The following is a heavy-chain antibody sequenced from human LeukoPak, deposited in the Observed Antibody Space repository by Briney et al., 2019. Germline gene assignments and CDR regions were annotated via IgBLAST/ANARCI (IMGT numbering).Heavy chain of an antibody. J-gene: IGHJ3*02. V-gene: IGHV3-7*04. CDR2: IKEDGRER. CDR1: GFTFSNYW. Sequence: GGSLRLSCAASGFTFSNYWMSWVRQAAGKGLEWVDNIKEDGRERYYEGSGKGRFTISRDNAKNSLYLQMNSLRAEDTAVYYCAGFDAFDIWGQGTMVTVSS. CDR3: AGFDAFDI.